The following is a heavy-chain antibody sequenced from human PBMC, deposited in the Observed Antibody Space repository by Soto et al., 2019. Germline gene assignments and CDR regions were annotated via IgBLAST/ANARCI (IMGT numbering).Heavy chain of an antibody. J-gene: IGHJ4*02. CDR1: GFTFRNYW. Sequence: GGSLRLSCAASGFTFRNYWMSWVRQAPGKGLEWVANIKEDGSEKYYVDSVKGRFTISRDNAKNSLYLQMNSLRAEDTAVYYCGRVIDYDFWSGFDDWGQGTLVTVSS. D-gene: IGHD3-3*01. CDR3: GRVIDYDFWSGFDD. V-gene: IGHV3-7*03. CDR2: IKEDGSEK.